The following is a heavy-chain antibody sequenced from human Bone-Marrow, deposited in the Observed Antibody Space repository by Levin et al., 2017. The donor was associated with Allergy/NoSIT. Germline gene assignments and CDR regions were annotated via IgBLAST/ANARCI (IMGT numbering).Heavy chain of an antibody. D-gene: IGHD5/OR15-5a*01. Sequence: GGSLRLSCKASGSTFSGYYIHWVRQAPGQGLEWLGRIDPKNGVAIYAQKFQGRVTMTRNASISTAYMEVNWLTSDDTAVYYCARDSRVSADYWGQGTLVTVSS. CDR3: ARDSRVSADY. CDR1: GSTFSGYY. J-gene: IGHJ4*02. CDR2: IDPKNGVA. V-gene: IGHV1-2*06.